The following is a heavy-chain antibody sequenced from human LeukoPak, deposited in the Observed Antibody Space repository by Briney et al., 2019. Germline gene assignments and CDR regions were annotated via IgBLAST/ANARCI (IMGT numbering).Heavy chain of an antibody. CDR2: ISSSSSYI. CDR1: GFTSSSYS. Sequence: GGSLRLSCAASGFTSSSYSMNWVRQAPGKGLEWVSSISSSSSYIYYADSVKGRFTISRDNAKNSLYLQMNSLRAEDTAVYYCARGNWNYRKNNWFDPWGQGTLVTVSS. CDR3: ARGNWNYRKNNWFDP. D-gene: IGHD1-7*01. V-gene: IGHV3-21*01. J-gene: IGHJ5*02.